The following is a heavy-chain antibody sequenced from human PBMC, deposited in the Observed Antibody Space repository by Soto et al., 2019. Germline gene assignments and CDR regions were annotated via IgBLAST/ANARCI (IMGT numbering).Heavy chain of an antibody. D-gene: IGHD4-4*01. CDR3: AREGCGGTVTTCWFDP. Sequence: ASVKVSCKASGYTFTSYAIHWVRQAPGQRLEWMGWINAGNGNTKYSQKFQGRVTITRDTSASTAYMELSSLRSEDTAVYYCAREGCGGTVTTCWFDPWGQGTLVTVSS. J-gene: IGHJ5*02. CDR1: GYTFTSYA. V-gene: IGHV1-3*01. CDR2: INAGNGNT.